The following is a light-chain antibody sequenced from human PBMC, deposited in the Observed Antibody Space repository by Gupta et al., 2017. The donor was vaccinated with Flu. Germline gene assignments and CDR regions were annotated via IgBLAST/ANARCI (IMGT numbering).Light chain of an antibody. V-gene: IGKV3-20*01. Sequence: DIVLTQSPVTLSLSPGQRATLSCRASQDVPRYSLAWYQHTPGQPPRLLLSVGDVRATGIPDRYSGRGSGTDFTLAISVLEPEACAVYCCQQEGSSPTTFGQGTKVEVK. CDR1: QDVPRYS. J-gene: IGKJ1*01. CDR2: VGD. CDR3: QQEGSSPTT.